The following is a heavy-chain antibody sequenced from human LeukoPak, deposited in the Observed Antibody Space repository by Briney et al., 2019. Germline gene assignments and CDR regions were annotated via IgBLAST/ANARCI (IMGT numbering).Heavy chain of an antibody. V-gene: IGHV1-2*02. D-gene: IGHD3-22*01. CDR1: GYTFTGYY. Sequence: GASVKVSCKASGYTFTGYYMHWVRQAPGQGLEWMGWINPNSGGTNYAQKFQGRVTMTRDTSIGTAYMELSRLRSDDTAVYYCAREAKYYYDSSGYYYAWYMDVWGKGTTVTISS. CDR2: INPNSGGT. CDR3: AREAKYYYDSSGYYYAWYMDV. J-gene: IGHJ6*03.